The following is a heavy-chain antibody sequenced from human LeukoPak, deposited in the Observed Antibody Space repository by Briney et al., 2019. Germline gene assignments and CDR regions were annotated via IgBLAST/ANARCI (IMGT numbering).Heavy chain of an antibody. V-gene: IGHV4-59*08. CDR3: VRHGREGHLYGSGSYNAFDI. CDR2: IYYNGNT. J-gene: IGHJ3*02. Sequence: KPSETLSLTCTVSGGSISSYYWTWIRQPPGKGLEWIGYIYYNGNTNYNPSLKSRVTISLDTSKNQFSLKLGSVTAADTAVYYCVRHGREGHLYGSGSYNAFDIWGQGTMVTVSS. D-gene: IGHD3-10*01. CDR1: GGSISSYY.